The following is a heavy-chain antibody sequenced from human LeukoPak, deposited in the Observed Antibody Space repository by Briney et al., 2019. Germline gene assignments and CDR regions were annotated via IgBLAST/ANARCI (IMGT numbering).Heavy chain of an antibody. D-gene: IGHD3-10*01. CDR3: AKEKYYGSD. Sequence: PGGSLRLSCAVSGVTFTNYGMTWVRQAPGKGLEWVSAISASGGSTYYADSVKGRFTISRDDSKNTLYLQMNSLRAEDTAVYYCAKEKYYGSDWGQGTLVTVSS. J-gene: IGHJ4*02. CDR1: GVTFTNYG. CDR2: ISASGGST. V-gene: IGHV3-23*01.